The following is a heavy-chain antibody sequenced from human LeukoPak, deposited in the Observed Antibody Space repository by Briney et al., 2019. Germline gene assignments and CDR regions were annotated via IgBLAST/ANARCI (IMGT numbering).Heavy chain of an antibody. CDR1: GYTFINYG. V-gene: IGHV1-18*01. CDR3: ARNLDDEGDGRLDY. CDR2: ISAYNGNT. D-gene: IGHD2-8*01. Sequence: ASVKVSCKASGYTFINYGITWVRQAPGQGLEWMGWISAYNGNTNYAQKLQGRVTMTTDTSTSTAYMELRSLRSDDKAVYYCARNLDDEGDGRLDYWGQGTLVTVSS. J-gene: IGHJ4*02.